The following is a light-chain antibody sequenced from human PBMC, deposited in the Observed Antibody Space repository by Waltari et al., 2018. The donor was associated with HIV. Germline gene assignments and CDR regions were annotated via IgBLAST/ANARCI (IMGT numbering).Light chain of an antibody. J-gene: IGLJ3*02. CDR2: EDK. V-gene: IGLV6-57*02. CDR1: SGSIASNH. CDR3: QSYDSTNRV. Sequence: NFMLTQPHSVSESPGKTVTISCTSSSGSIASNHVQWYQQRPGSAPTTVIYEDKQRPSGVPDRFSGSIDSSSNSASLTISGLKTEDEADYYCQSYDSTNRVFGGGTKLTVL.